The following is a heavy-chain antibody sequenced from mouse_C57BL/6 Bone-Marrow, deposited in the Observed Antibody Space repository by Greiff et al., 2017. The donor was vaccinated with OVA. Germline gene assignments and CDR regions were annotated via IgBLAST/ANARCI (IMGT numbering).Heavy chain of an antibody. Sequence: VKLVESGPGLVAPSQSLSITCTVSGFSLTSYAISWVSQPPGKGLEWLGVIWTGGGTNYNSALKSRLSISKDNSKSTVFFKMTSLQTDDTARYYFARLLYGGFDYWGQGTTLTVSS. D-gene: IGHD1-1*01. CDR1: GFSLTSYA. CDR3: ARLLYGGFDY. CDR2: IWTGGGT. J-gene: IGHJ2*01. V-gene: IGHV2-9-1*01.